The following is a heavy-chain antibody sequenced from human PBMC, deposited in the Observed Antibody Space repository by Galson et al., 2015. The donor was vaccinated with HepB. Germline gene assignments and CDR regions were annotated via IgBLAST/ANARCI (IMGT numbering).Heavy chain of an antibody. Sequence: SVKVSCKASGYTFTTYAIHWVRQAPGQGLEWMGWIDAGNGNTKYSQKLQDRVTITRDTSASTAYMDLSSLKSEDTALYYCARESGSNAQSIAARLSFDSWGQGTLVTVSS. J-gene: IGHJ4*02. D-gene: IGHD6-6*01. CDR2: IDAGNGNT. V-gene: IGHV1-3*01. CDR1: GYTFTTYA. CDR3: ARESGSNAQSIAARLSFDS.